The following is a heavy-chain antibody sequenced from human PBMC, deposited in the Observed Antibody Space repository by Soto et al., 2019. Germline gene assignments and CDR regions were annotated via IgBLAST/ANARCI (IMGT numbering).Heavy chain of an antibody. V-gene: IGHV3-9*01. CDR2: ISWDSGTI. CDR1: GFTFGNCG. CDR3: VAGRCPRIATCLGN. J-gene: IGHJ1*01. Sequence: GGSLRLSCAASGFTFGNCGMQWVRQAPGKGLEWVSGISWDSGTIGYADSVKGRFTISRDDAKNSLYLQMNSLRREDTALYYWVAGRCPRIATCLGNWRRGTLVAASS. D-gene: IGHD2-15*01.